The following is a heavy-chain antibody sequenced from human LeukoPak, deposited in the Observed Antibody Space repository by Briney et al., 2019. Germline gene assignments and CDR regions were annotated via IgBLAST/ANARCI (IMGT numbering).Heavy chain of an antibody. Sequence: GGSLRLSCAASGFTFDDYGMSWVRQAPGKGLEWVSGINWNGGSTGYADSVKGRFTISRDNAKNSLYLQMNSLRAEDTALYYCARGDGYYDSSGYYYHNWFDPWGQGTLVTVSS. D-gene: IGHD3-22*01. CDR1: GFTFDDYG. CDR2: INWNGGST. J-gene: IGHJ5*02. V-gene: IGHV3-20*04. CDR3: ARGDGYYDSSGYYYHNWFDP.